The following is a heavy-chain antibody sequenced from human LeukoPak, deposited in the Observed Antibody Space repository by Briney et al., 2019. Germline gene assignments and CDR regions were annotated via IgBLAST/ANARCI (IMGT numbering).Heavy chain of an antibody. CDR2: ISSSGSFI. CDR3: AREMDTAMVFDY. V-gene: IGHV3-11*04. Sequence: GGSLRLSCAASGFTFSDYYMSWMRQAPGKGLEWVSYISSSGSFIYYADSVKGRFTISRDNAKNSLYLQMNSLRAEDTGFYYCAREMDTAMVFDYWGRGTLVTVSS. CDR1: GFTFSDYY. D-gene: IGHD5-18*01. J-gene: IGHJ4*02.